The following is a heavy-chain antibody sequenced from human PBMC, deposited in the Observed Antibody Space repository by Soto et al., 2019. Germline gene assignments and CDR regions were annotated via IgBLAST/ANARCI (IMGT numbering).Heavy chain of an antibody. V-gene: IGHV4-39*01. D-gene: IGHD6-19*01. CDR1: GGSISSSSYY. Sequence: PSETLSLTCTVSGGSISSSSYYWGWIRQPPGKGLEWIGSIYYSGSTYYNPSLKSRVTISVDTSKNQFSLKLSSVTAADTAVYYCARAGRIAVPGRHYYYCYRMAVWGQGTTVTVSS. CDR3: ARAGRIAVPGRHYYYCYRMAV. CDR2: IYYSGST. J-gene: IGHJ6*02.